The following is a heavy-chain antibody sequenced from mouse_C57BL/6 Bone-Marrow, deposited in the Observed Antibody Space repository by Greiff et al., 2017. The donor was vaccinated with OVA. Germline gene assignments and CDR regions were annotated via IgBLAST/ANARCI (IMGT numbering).Heavy chain of an antibody. V-gene: IGHV5-4*01. Sequence: EVKLQESGGGLVKPGGSLKLSCAASGFTFSSYAMSWVRQTPEKRLEWVATISDGGSYTYYPDNVKGRFTISRDNAKNNLYLQMSQLKSEDTAMYYCARDSSPPYFDYWGQGTTLTVSS. CDR3: ARDSSPPYFDY. D-gene: IGHD1-1*01. CDR1: GFTFSSYA. CDR2: ISDGGSYT. J-gene: IGHJ2*01.